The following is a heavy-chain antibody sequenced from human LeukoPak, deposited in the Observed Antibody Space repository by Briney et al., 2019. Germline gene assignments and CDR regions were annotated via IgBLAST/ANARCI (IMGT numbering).Heavy chain of an antibody. Sequence: TGGSLRLSCAASGFTFSSYAMHWVRQAPGKGLEWVAVISYDGSNKYYADSVKGRFTISRDNSKNTLYLQMNSLRAEDTAVYYCAREGKDYWGQGTLVTVSS. D-gene: IGHD3-10*01. J-gene: IGHJ4*02. V-gene: IGHV3-30*04. CDR2: ISYDGSNK. CDR1: GFTFSSYA. CDR3: AREGKDY.